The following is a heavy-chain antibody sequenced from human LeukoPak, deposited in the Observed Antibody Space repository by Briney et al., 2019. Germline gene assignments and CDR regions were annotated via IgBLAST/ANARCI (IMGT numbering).Heavy chain of an antibody. CDR3: ATLVVPAAMSWFDP. CDR1: GGSISSYY. V-gene: IGHV4-59*12. J-gene: IGHJ5*02. CDR2: IYYSGST. D-gene: IGHD2-2*01. Sequence: SETLSLTCTVSGGSISSYYWSWIRQPPGKGLEWIGYIYYSGSTNYNPSLKSRVTISVDTSKNQFSLKLSSVTAADTAVYYCATLVVPAAMSWFDPWGQGTLVTVSS.